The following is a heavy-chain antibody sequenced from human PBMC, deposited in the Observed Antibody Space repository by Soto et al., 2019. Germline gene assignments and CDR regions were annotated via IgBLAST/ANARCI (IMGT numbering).Heavy chain of an antibody. CDR1: GGSISSGGYY. J-gene: IGHJ4*02. CDR2: IYYSGST. Sequence: QVQLQESGPGLVKPSQTLSLTCTVSGGSISSGGYYWSWIRQHPGKGLEWIGYIYYSGSTYYNPSLKRRVTISVDTSKNQFSLKLSSVTAADTAVYYCARGGPPGYYGSGSYSSFSYWGQGTLVTVSS. CDR3: ARGGPPGYYGSGSYSSFSY. V-gene: IGHV4-31*03. D-gene: IGHD3-10*01.